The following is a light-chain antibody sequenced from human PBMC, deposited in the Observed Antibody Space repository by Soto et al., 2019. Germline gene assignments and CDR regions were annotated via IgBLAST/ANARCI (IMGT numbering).Light chain of an antibody. CDR1: QSVSSSY. CDR3: QQYDSSAAST. J-gene: IGKJ5*01. Sequence: EIVLTQSPGTLSLSPGERATLSCRASQSVSSSYLAWYQQKPGQAPRLLIYGASSRATGIPARFSGSGSGTDFTLIISRLEPEDFAVYYWQQYDSSAASTFGQGTRLEIK. V-gene: IGKV3-20*01. CDR2: GAS.